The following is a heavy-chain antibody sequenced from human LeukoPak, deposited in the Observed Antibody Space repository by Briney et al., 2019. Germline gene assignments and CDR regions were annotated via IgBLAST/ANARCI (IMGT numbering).Heavy chain of an antibody. CDR2: INSDGSST. V-gene: IGHV3-74*01. CDR1: GFTFNTYW. CDR3: TKGGTVGFDS. J-gene: IGHJ4*02. D-gene: IGHD1-1*01. Sequence: GGSLRLSCAAPGFTFNTYWMHSVRQSPGERLVWVSRINSDGSSTTSADSVKGRFTISRDNAKNTVYLQMNSLRDEDTAVYYCTKGGTVGFDSWGQGTVVTVSS.